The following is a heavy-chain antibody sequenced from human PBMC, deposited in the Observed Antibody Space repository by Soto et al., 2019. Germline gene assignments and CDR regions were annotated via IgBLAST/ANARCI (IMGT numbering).Heavy chain of an antibody. V-gene: IGHV4-59*08. Sequence: QVQLQESGPGLVKPSETLSLTCTVSGGSISSYYWSWIRQPPGKGLEWIGYIYYNGSTNYNPSLNSRLPLSVDTSQTQFSLKLSSVTAADTAVYYCARANYYFDLWGRGTLVTLSS. D-gene: IGHD3-10*01. J-gene: IGHJ2*01. CDR3: ARANYYFDL. CDR1: GGSISSYY. CDR2: IYYNGST.